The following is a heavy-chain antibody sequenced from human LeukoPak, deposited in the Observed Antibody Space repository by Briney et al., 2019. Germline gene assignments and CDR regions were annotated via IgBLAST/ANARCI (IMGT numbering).Heavy chain of an antibody. J-gene: IGHJ4*02. D-gene: IGHD3-3*02. CDR3: ARPLQDSGIFRGLVY. V-gene: IGHV3-64*01. Sequence: GGALRLSCAASGVCFSDDATYWVREAPGKGREFGSDICGNGATPYYGNSVRGRFTISRDSSTNTLFLLMGSLTTEDTAVYYCARPLQDSGIFRGLVYWGQGILVTVSS. CDR2: ICGNGATP. CDR1: GVCFSDDA.